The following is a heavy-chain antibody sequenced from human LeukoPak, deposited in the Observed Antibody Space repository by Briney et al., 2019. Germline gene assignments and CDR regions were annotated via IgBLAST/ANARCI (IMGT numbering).Heavy chain of an antibody. CDR3: ARGLAARPTGVSGYYMDV. D-gene: IGHD6-6*01. J-gene: IGHJ6*03. Sequence: GGSLRLSCAASGFTFSSYEMNWVRQAPGKGLEWVSYISSSGSTIYYADSVKGRFTISRDNAKNSLYLQMNSLRAEDTAVYYCARGLAARPTGVSGYYMDVWGKGTTVTVSS. CDR1: GFTFSSYE. CDR2: ISSSGSTI. V-gene: IGHV3-48*03.